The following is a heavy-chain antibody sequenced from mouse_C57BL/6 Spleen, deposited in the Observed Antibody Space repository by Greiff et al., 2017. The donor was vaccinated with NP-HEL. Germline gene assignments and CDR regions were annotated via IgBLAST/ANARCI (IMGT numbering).Heavy chain of an antibody. Sequence: EVKVVESGGDLVKPGGSLKLSCAASGFTFSSYGMSWVRQTPDKRLEWVATISSGGSYTYYLDSVKGRFPISRDNAKNTLYLQMSSLKSEATAMYYCARGGATVSYAMDYWGQGTSVTVSS. CDR2: ISSGGSYT. CDR1: GFTFSSYG. CDR3: ARGGATVSYAMDY. V-gene: IGHV5-6*01. D-gene: IGHD1-1*01. J-gene: IGHJ4*01.